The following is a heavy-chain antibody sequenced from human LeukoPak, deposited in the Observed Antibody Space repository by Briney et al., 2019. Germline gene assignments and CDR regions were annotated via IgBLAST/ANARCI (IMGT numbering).Heavy chain of an antibody. CDR1: GYTFTGYY. CDR2: INPNSGGT. Sequence: ASVKVSCKASGYTFTGYYMHWVRQAPGQGLEWMGWINPNSGGTNYAQKFQGRVTMTRDTSISTAYMELSRLRSDDTAVYYCARGYRYYDSSGIAAFDPWGQGTLVTVSP. CDR3: ARGYRYYDSSGIAAFDP. J-gene: IGHJ5*02. V-gene: IGHV1-2*02. D-gene: IGHD3-22*01.